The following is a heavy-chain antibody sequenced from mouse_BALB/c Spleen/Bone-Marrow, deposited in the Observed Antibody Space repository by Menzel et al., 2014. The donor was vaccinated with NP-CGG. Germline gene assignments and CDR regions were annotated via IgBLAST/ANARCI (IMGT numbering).Heavy chain of an antibody. CDR2: ISDGDSYT. Sequence: EVNVVESGGGLVKPGGSLKLSCAASGFTFSDYYMYWVRQTPEKRLEWVATISDGDSYTYYPDSVKGRFTISRDNAKNNLYLQMSSLKSEDTAMYYCGRAWFAYWGQGTLVAVSA. CDR1: GFTFSDYY. V-gene: IGHV5-4*02. CDR3: GRAWFAY. J-gene: IGHJ3*01.